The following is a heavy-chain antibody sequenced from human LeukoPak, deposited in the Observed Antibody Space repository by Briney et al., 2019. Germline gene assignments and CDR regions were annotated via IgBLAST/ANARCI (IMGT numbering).Heavy chain of an antibody. CDR2: IYYSGST. CDR3: ARAGSSSWFGDWFDP. CDR1: GGSISSSSYY. J-gene: IGHJ5*02. V-gene: IGHV4-39*01. D-gene: IGHD6-13*01. Sequence: SETLSLTCTVSGGSISSSSYYWGWIRQPPGKGLEWIGSIYYSGSTYYNPSLKSRVTISVDTSKNQFSLKLSSVTAADTAVYYCARAGSSSWFGDWFDPWGQGMLVTVSS.